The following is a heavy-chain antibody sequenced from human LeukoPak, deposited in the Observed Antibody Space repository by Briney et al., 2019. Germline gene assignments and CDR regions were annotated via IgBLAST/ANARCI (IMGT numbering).Heavy chain of an antibody. V-gene: IGHV4-61*01. J-gene: IGHJ4*02. CDR2: VYYSAST. CDR3: ATGSPGSYNRFSY. Sequence: SETLSLTCTVSGGSITSYSISSYYWTWIRQPPGKALEWIGYVYYSASTNYTPSLKSRVTISVDTSKNQFSLKLSSVTAADTAVNFCATGSPGSYNRFSYWGQGTLVTVSS. D-gene: IGHD3-10*01. CDR1: GGSITSYSISSYY.